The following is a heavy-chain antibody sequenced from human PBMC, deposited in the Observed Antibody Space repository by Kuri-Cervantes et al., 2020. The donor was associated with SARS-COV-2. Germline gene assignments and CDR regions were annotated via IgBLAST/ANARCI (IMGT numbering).Heavy chain of an antibody. CDR2: IYWDGDK. V-gene: IGHV2-5*05. Sequence: SGPMLVKPTQTLTLTCTFSGFSLSTSGVGVGWIRQPPGKALEWLALIYWDGDKRYGPSLKSRLTITKDTSKNQVVLTMTNMDPVDTATYYCAHSASDSSGWYVSRYGYFDLWGRGTLVTVSS. CDR3: AHSASDSSGWYVSRYGYFDL. J-gene: IGHJ2*01. CDR1: GFSLSTSGVG. D-gene: IGHD6-19*01.